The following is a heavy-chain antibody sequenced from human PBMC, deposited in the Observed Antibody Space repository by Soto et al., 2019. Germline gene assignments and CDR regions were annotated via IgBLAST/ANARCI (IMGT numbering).Heavy chain of an antibody. CDR1: GFTFSSYA. CDR3: ARDGPSGRGWYGPFDY. CDR2: ISYDGSNK. D-gene: IGHD6-19*01. J-gene: IGHJ4*02. Sequence: QVQLVESGGGVVQPGRSLRLSCAASGFTFSSYAMHWVRQAPGKGLEWVAVISYDGSNKYYADSVKGRFTISRDNYKNTLYLQMNSLGAEDTAVYYCARDGPSGRGWYGPFDYWGQGTLVTVSS. V-gene: IGHV3-30-3*01.